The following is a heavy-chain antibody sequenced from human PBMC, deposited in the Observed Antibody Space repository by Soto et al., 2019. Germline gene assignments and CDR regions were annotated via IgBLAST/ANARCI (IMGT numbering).Heavy chain of an antibody. V-gene: IGHV3-64*01. Sequence: EVQLVESGGGLVQPGGSLRLSCAASGFTFSSYAMHWVRQAPGKGLEYVSAISSNGGSTYYANSVKGRFTISRDNSKNTLYRQMGSLRAEDMAVYYCARDFEISDSSSRLAPFNYMDVWGKGTTVTVSS. J-gene: IGHJ6*03. CDR1: GFTFSSYA. CDR2: ISSNGGST. CDR3: ARDFEISDSSSRLAPFNYMDV. D-gene: IGHD6-6*01.